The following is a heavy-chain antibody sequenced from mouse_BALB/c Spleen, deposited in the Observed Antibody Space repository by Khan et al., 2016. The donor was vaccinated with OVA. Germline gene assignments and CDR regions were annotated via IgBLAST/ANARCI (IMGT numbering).Heavy chain of an antibody. Sequence: VQLKQSGPELVKPGASVKMSCKASGYTFTSYVMHWVKQKPGQGLEWIGYINPNSHDNKYNEKFKGKATLTSDKASSTAYMELSSLTSEDSAVYYCVRALYYYGSSYEGFAYWGQGTLVTVSA. CDR2: INPNSHDN. CDR1: GYTFTSYV. D-gene: IGHD1-1*01. V-gene: IGHV1S136*01. CDR3: VRALYYYGSSYEGFAY. J-gene: IGHJ3*01.